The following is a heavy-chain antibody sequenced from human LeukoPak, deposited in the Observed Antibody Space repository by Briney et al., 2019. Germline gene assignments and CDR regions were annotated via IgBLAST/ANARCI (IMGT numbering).Heavy chain of an antibody. CDR3: ARDSSGWYMMFDP. Sequence: SQTLSLTCALSGDSVSSDSAAWEWIRQSPARGLEGLGRTFYRAKEYNDYALSVKSRIPINADTAKNQFSLQLNSVTPEDTAVYYCARDSSGWYMMFDPWGQGTLVTVSS. D-gene: IGHD6-19*01. V-gene: IGHV6-1*01. CDR1: GDSVSSDSAA. J-gene: IGHJ5*02. CDR2: TFYRAKEYN.